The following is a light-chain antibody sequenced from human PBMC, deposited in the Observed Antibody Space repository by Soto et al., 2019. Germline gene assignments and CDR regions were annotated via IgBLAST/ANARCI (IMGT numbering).Light chain of an antibody. CDR2: GAS. J-gene: IGKJ1*01. Sequence: DIQMTQSPSSLSASVGDRVTITCRASQSISSYLNWYHQKPGKAPKLLIYGASSLQSGVPSRFSGSGSGTDFSLTISSLQTEDFATYYCQQSYTIPWTFGQGTKVEIK. CDR1: QSISSY. V-gene: IGKV1-39*01. CDR3: QQSYTIPWT.